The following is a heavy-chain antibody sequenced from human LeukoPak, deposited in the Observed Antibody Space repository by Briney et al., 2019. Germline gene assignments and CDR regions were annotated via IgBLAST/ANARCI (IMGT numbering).Heavy chain of an antibody. D-gene: IGHD6-13*01. V-gene: IGHV3-48*03. CDR3: ARDPTGYSSSWDFDY. J-gene: IGHJ4*02. CDR2: ISSSGSTI. Sequence: GGSLRFSCAASGFTFSSYEMNLVRQAPGKGLEWGSYISSSGSTIYYADSVKGRFTISRDNAKNSLYLQMNSLRAEDTAVYYCARDPTGYSSSWDFDYWGQGTLVTVSS. CDR1: GFTFSSYE.